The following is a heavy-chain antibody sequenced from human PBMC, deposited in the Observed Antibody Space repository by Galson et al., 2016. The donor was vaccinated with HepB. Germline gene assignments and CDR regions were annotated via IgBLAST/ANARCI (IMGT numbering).Heavy chain of an antibody. CDR2: INVGNGKT. Sequence: SVKVSCKASGYTFNSYAMHWVRQAPGQRLEWMGWINVGNGKTKYSQKFQGRITITRDTSTSTAYMELTRLRSEDTAVFYCARDGAWGNWLRGVGYYFDNWGQGTLVTVSS. CDR3: ARDGAWGNWLRGVGYYFDN. J-gene: IGHJ4*02. D-gene: IGHD3-10*01. V-gene: IGHV1-3*01. CDR1: GYTFNSYA.